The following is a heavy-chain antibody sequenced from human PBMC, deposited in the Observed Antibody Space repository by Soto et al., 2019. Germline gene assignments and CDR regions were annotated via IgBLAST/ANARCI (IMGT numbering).Heavy chain of an antibody. D-gene: IGHD6-25*01. Sequence: QVQLVESGGGVVQPGRSLRLSCAASGFTFSSYAMHWVRQAPGKGLEWVAVISYDGSNKYYADSVKGRFTISRDNSKNTLYLPMTSLRAEDTAVYYCARELEQRGHFAYWGQGTLVTVSS. CDR3: ARELEQRGHFAY. CDR1: GFTFSSYA. CDR2: ISYDGSNK. J-gene: IGHJ4*02. V-gene: IGHV3-30-3*01.